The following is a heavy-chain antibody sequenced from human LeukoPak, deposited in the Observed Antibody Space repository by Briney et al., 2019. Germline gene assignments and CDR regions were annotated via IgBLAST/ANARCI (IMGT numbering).Heavy chain of an antibody. V-gene: IGHV3-7*01. CDR2: IKPDGSEK. D-gene: IGHD3-22*01. J-gene: IGHJ4*02. CDR1: AFTFSTYW. Sequence: GGSLRLSCAASAFTFSTYWMSWVRQAPGKGLEWVANIKPDGSEKYYVDSVKGRFAISRDNAKNSLYLQMNSVRAEDTAVYYCARRYYDNGGYWGFDYRGQGTLVTVSS. CDR3: ARRYYDNGGYWGFDY.